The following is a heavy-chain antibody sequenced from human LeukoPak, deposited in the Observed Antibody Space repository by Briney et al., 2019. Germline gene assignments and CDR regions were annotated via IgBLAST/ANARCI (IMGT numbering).Heavy chain of an antibody. CDR3: ARRLRAVSNTMIWGPADAFDI. CDR2: IFPDDSDI. Sequence: GESLKISCKSSGYNFADYWIGWVRQPPGKGVEWMGIIFPDDSDIKDSPSFEGQVTISVDESTSTAYLQWSSLKASDTAVYYCARRLRAVSNTMIWGPADAFDIWGQGTTVIVSS. CDR1: GYNFADYW. J-gene: IGHJ3*02. D-gene: IGHD3-22*01. V-gene: IGHV5-51*01.